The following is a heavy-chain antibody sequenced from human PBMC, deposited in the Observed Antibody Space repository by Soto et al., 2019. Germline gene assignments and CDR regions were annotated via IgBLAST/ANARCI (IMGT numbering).Heavy chain of an antibody. Sequence: SETLSLTCTVSGGSISSSYCYWGWIRQSPGKGLEWIASIYYSGSTYYNPSLKGRVTIFVDTSKNQFSLKLSSVTAADTAVYYCARHIANCSGGTCSHSLHFDYWGQGTLVTVSS. CDR2: IYYSGST. D-gene: IGHD2-15*01. CDR1: GGSISSSYCY. CDR3: ARHIANCSGGTCSHSLHFDY. J-gene: IGHJ4*02. V-gene: IGHV4-39*01.